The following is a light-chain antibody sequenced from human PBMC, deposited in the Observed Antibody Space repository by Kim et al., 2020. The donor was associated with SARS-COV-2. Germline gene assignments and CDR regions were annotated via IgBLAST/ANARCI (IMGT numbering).Light chain of an antibody. CDR3: QQYYSTPPS. CDR2: WAS. V-gene: IGKV4-1*01. Sequence: RAPLNCKSSQTFLNKSKNKNYLAWYQQKPGQAPKLLIYWASIRESGVSDRFSGSGSETDFTLTISSLQAEDVAVYYCQQYYSTPPSFGQGTKLEI. J-gene: IGKJ2*03. CDR1: QTFLNKSKNKNY.